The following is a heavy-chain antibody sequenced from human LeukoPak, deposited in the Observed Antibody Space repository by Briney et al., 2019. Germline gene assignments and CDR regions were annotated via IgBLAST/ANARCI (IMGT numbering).Heavy chain of an antibody. CDR2: ISAHSRYI. D-gene: IGHD3-3*01. V-gene: IGHV3-21*01. J-gene: IGHJ4*02. Sequence: GGSLRLSCAASGFSFSDFGMNWVRQAPGKGLEWVSSISAHSRYIYYADSVKGRFTISRDNAQNSLYLEMNSLRGEDSAVYYCARQYYDFWSSFYTADYYFDYWGRGTLVTVSS. CDR3: ARQYYDFWSSFYTADYYFDY. CDR1: GFSFSDFG.